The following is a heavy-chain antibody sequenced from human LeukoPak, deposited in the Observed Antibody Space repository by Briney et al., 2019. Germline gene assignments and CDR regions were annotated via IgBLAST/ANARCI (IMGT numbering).Heavy chain of an antibody. CDR3: AKDERRYSYGPADY. CDR2: ISGSGGST. Sequence: GGSLRLSCAASGFTFSSYAMSWVRQAPGKGLEGVSAISGSGGSTYYADSVKGRFTISRDNSKNTLYLQMNSLRAEDTAVYYCAKDERRYSYGPADYWGQGTLVTVSS. J-gene: IGHJ4*02. CDR1: GFTFSSYA. D-gene: IGHD5-18*01. V-gene: IGHV3-23*01.